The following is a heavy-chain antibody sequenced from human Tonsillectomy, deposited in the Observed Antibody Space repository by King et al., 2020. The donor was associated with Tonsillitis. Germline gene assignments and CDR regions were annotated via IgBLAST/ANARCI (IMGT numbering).Heavy chain of an antibody. J-gene: IGHJ2*01. V-gene: IGHV3-21*01. D-gene: IGHD3-9*01. CDR2: ISSSSSYI. Sequence: EVQLVESGGGLVKPGGSLRLSCAASGFTFSSYSMNWVRQAPGKGLEWVSSISSSSSYIYYADSVKGRFTISRDNAKNSLYLQMNSLRAEDTAVYYCARDDVLRDCDWLFDWYFDLWGRGTLVTVSS. CDR1: GFTFSSYS. CDR3: ARDDVLRDCDWLFDWYFDL.